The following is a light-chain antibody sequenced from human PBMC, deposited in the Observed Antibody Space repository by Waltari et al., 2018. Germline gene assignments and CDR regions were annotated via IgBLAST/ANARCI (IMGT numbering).Light chain of an antibody. Sequence: QSVLTQPPSASETPGQRVTISCSGSISNLGSNYLYWYQQVPGTAPRLLIYRNHQRPSGVPDRFSGSKFGTSASLAIDGLRSEDEAVYYCASWDDSHYVFGPGTKVTVL. CDR1: ISNLGSNY. CDR2: RNH. V-gene: IGLV1-47*01. CDR3: ASWDDSHYV. J-gene: IGLJ1*01.